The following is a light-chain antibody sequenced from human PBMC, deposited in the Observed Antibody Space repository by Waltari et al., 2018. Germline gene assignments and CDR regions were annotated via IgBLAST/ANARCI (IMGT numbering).Light chain of an antibody. CDR3: SSYTSSSTLAVV. V-gene: IGLV2-14*03. CDR2: DVR. J-gene: IGLJ2*01. Sequence: SALTQPASVSGSPGQSITISCTGTSSDVGGYNYVSWYQQHPGKAPKPMIYDVRNRPSGVSNRFPGSRSGNTASLTISGLQAEDEADYYCSSYTSSSTLAVVFGGGTKLTVL. CDR1: SSDVGGYNY.